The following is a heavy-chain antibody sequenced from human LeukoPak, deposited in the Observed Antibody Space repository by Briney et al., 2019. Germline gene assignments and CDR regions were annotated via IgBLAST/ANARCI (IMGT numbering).Heavy chain of an antibody. D-gene: IGHD2-15*01. CDR3: ARDLICSGGSCYSY. J-gene: IGHJ4*02. V-gene: IGHV3-23*01. CDR1: GFPFSIYT. Sequence: GGSLRLSCTASGFPFSIYTMSWVRQSPGKGLEWVSGINSNGGTTYYADSVKGRFTISRDNSKNTLYLQMNSLRAEDTAVYYCARDLICSGGSCYSYWGQGTLVTVSS. CDR2: INSNGGTT.